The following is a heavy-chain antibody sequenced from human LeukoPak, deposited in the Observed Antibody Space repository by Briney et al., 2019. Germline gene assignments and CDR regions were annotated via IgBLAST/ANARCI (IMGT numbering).Heavy chain of an antibody. D-gene: IGHD1-14*01. CDR2: IYSGGNT. Sequence: GGSLRLSCAASGFTVSSNYMSWVRQAPGKGLEWVSLIYSGGNTYYADSVKGRFTISRDNSKNTLYLQMNSLRAEDTAVYYCARDPEGGEPYYYYGMDVWGQGTTVTVSS. CDR3: ARDPEGGEPYYYYGMDV. V-gene: IGHV3-53*05. CDR1: GFTVSSNY. J-gene: IGHJ6*02.